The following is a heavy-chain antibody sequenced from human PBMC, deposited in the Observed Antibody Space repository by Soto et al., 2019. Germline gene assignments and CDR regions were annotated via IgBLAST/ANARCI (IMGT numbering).Heavy chain of an antibody. CDR2: ITRDGSST. V-gene: IGHV3-74*01. CDR3: ARGANGYYYFDY. Sequence: EVQLVESGGGLVQPGGSLRLSCAASGFSLSDYWMHWVRQAPGEGLVWLSSITRDGSSTNYADSVKGRFTISRDNAKNTLYLQVNSLRGEDTAVYYCARGANGYYYFDYWGQGTRVTVAS. CDR1: GFSLSDYW. D-gene: IGHD5-18*01. J-gene: IGHJ4*02.